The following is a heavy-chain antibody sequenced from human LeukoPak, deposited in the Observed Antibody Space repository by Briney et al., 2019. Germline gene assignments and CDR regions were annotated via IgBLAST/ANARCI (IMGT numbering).Heavy chain of an antibody. CDR1: GGSFSGYY. J-gene: IGHJ4*02. CDR3: AREHCSGGDCTTFDY. D-gene: IGHD2-21*02. CDR2: INPGGST. V-gene: IGHV4-34*01. Sequence: SETLSLTCAVYGGSFSGYYWSWIRQSPGKGLEWIGEINPGGSTNYNPSLEGRVTISVDTSKNQFSLKVGYVTAADTAVYYCAREHCSGGDCTTFDYWGQGILVTVSS.